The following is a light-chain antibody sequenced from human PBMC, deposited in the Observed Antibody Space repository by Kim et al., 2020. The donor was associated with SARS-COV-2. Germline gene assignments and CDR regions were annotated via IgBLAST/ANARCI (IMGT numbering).Light chain of an antibody. J-gene: IGLJ2*01. CDR3: ATWDDSLSGVV. V-gene: IGLV1-47*01. Sequence: GQRFTISCSGSSSNIGSNYVYWYHQLPGTAPKLLIYRNDQRPSGVPDRFSGSKSGTSASLAISGLRSEDEADYYCATWDDSLSGVVFGGGTKLTVL. CDR2: RND. CDR1: SSNIGSNY.